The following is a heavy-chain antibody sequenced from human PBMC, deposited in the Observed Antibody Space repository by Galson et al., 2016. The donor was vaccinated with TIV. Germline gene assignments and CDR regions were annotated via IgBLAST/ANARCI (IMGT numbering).Heavy chain of an antibody. CDR1: GGTFSSYV. Sequence: QSGAEVKKPGESLKISCKASGGTFSSYVINWVRQAPGQGLEWMGGIIPLFRTANYAQKFQGRVTITADESTSTAHMELNSLTSEDTAEYYCAKDRNTAFDSYYYYYGMDVWGQGTTVTVSS. D-gene: IGHD5-18*01. V-gene: IGHV1-69*01. J-gene: IGHJ6*02. CDR2: IIPLFRTA. CDR3: AKDRNTAFDSYYYYYGMDV.